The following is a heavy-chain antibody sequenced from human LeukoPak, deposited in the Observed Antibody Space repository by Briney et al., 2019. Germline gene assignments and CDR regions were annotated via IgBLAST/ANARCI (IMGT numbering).Heavy chain of an antibody. CDR2: ISSNGGST. CDR3: ARSRTTGTPTFDP. Sequence: GGSLRLSCAASGFTFSSYAMHWVRQAPGKGLEYVSAISSNGGSTYYANSVKGRFTISRDNSKNTLYLQMGSLRAEDMAVYYCARSRTTGTPTFDPWGQGTLVTVSS. CDR1: GFTFSSYA. J-gene: IGHJ5*02. V-gene: IGHV3-64*01. D-gene: IGHD1-1*01.